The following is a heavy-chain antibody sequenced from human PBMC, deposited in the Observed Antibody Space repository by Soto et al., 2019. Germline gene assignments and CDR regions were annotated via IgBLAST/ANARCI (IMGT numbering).Heavy chain of an antibody. CDR2: ISSSSYI. V-gene: IGHV3-21*01. Sequence: EVQLVESGGGLVKPGGSLRLSCAASGFTFSSYSMNWVRQAPGKGLEWVSSISSSSYIYYADSVKGRFTISRDNAKNSLYLQMNSLRAEDTAVYYCARGRYDFWSGYYFYYMDVWGKGTTVTVSS. CDR1: GFTFSSYS. D-gene: IGHD3-3*01. J-gene: IGHJ6*03. CDR3: ARGRYDFWSGYYFYYMDV.